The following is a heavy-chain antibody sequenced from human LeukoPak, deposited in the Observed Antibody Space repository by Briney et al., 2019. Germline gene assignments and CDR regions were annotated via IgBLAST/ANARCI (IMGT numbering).Heavy chain of an antibody. CDR2: IIPIFGTA. Sequence: SVKVSCKASGGTFSSYAISWVRQAPGQGLEWTGGIIPIFGTANYAQKFQGRVTITADESTSTAYMELSSLRSEDTAVYYCARRPPYYSLEHYGMDVWGKGTTVTVSS. D-gene: IGHD3-16*01. CDR3: ARRPPYYSLEHYGMDV. CDR1: GGTFSSYA. J-gene: IGHJ6*04. V-gene: IGHV1-69*13.